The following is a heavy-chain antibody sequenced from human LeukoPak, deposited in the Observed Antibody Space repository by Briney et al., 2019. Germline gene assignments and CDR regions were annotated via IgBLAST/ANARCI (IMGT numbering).Heavy chain of an antibody. CDR2: ISSNGGST. CDR1: GFTFSSYA. CDR3: AGEVVVAAHNWFDP. D-gene: IGHD2-15*01. V-gene: IGHV3-64*01. Sequence: GGSLRLSCAASGFTFSSYAMHWVRQAPGKGLEYVSAISSNGGSTYYENSVKRRFTISRDNYKNLLSLQNSSLSADDMAVYYCAGEVVVAAHNWFDPSGEGTPVTASS. J-gene: IGHJ5*02.